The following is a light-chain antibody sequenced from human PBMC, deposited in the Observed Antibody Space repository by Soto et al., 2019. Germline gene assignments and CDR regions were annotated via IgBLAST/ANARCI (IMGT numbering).Light chain of an antibody. CDR1: QSVSSTY. J-gene: IGKJ3*01. CDR2: DAS. V-gene: IGKV3-20*01. CDR3: QQYGKSPGFFT. Sequence: EIVLTQSPGTLSLSPGERATLSCRASQSVSSTYLAWYQQKPGQAPRLLIYDASSRATGIPDKFIGSGSGSDFSLTISRLEPEDSAMYYCQQYGKSPGFFTFGPGTKVDIQ.